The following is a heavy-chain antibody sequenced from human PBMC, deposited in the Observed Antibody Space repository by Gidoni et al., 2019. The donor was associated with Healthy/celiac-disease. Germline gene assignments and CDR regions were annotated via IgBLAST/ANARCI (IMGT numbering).Heavy chain of an antibody. V-gene: IGHV4-31*03. CDR3: ASGYYDFWSGSGSYYGMDV. CDR2: IYYSGST. J-gene: IGHJ6*02. D-gene: IGHD3-3*01. CDR1: GGSISSGGYY. Sequence: QVQLQESGPGLVKPSQTLSLTCTVSGGSISSGGYYWSGIRQHPGKGLEWIGYIYYSGSTYYNPSLKSRVTISVDTSKNQFSLKLSSVTAADTAVYYCASGYYDFWSGSGSYYGMDVWGQGTTVTVSS.